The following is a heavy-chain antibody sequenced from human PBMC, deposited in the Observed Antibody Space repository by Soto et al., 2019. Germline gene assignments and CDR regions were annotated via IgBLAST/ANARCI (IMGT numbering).Heavy chain of an antibody. CDR2: ISGSGGST. D-gene: IGHD3-22*01. CDR1: GFTFSSYA. J-gene: IGHJ4*02. CDR3: AKVPTYDSSGYDY. Sequence: VGSLRLSCAASGFTFSSYAMSWVRQAPGKGLEWVSAISGSGGSTYYADSVKGRFTISRDNSKNTLYLQMNSLRAEDTAVYYCAKVPTYDSSGYDYWGQGTLVTVSS. V-gene: IGHV3-23*01.